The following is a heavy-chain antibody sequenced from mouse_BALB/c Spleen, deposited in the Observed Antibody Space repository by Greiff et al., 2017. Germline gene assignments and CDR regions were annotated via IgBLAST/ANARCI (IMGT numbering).Heavy chain of an antibody. Sequence: VQLQQSGAELAKPGASVKMSCKASGYTFTSYWMHWVKQRPGQGLEWIGYINPSTGYTEYNQKFKDKATLTADKSSSTAYMQLSSLTSEDSAVYYCARGDYDANWGQGSLVTVSA. D-gene: IGHD2-4*01. J-gene: IGHJ3*01. V-gene: IGHV1-7*01. CDR2: INPSTGYT. CDR1: GYTFTSYW. CDR3: ARGDYDAN.